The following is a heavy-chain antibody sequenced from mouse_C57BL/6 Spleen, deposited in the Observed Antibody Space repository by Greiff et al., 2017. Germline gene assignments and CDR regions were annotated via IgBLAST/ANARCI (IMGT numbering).Heavy chain of an antibody. Sequence: QVQLQQPGAELVKPGASVKLSCKASGYTFTSYWMHWVKQRPGQGLEWIGMIHPNSGSTNYNEKFKSKDTLTVDKSSSTAYMQLSSLTSEDSAVYYCARGGGYYYGVDDAMDYWGQGTSVTVSS. D-gene: IGHD1-1*02. CDR3: ARGGGYYYGVDDAMDY. CDR1: GYTFTSYW. J-gene: IGHJ4*01. CDR2: IHPNSGST. V-gene: IGHV1-64*01.